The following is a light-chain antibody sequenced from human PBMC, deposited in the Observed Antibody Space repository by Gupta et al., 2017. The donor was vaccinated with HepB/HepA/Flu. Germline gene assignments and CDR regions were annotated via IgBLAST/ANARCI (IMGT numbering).Light chain of an antibody. CDR2: ETN. CDR3: FLSYGGRPGV. J-gene: IGLJ3*02. V-gene: IGLV7-46*01. CDR1: TGAVTGGHW. Sequence: QAVVTQDPSLTLSPRGTVTLTCGSSTGAVTGGHWPYGIQQKPVQAPRTLLCETNHKYSCTPARFSGPLLGGKPARTLSGASPEDEVEYYCFLSYGGRPGVFGGGTKLTVL.